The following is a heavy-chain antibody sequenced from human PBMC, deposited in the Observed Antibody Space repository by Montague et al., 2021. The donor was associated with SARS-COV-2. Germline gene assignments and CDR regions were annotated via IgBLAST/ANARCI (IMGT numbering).Heavy chain of an antibody. CDR1: GDSISSYY. CDR3: ARAQTTCLIANCVNYFDA. CDR2: IYYTGSA. V-gene: IGHV4-59*01. D-gene: IGHD2-21*01. J-gene: IGHJ4*02. Sequence: SETLSLTCSVSGDSISSYYWSWIRQSPGRGLDWIGHIYYTGSAKYNPSLKSRVSISVDTYRRQFSLNLKSVTAADTAVYYCARAQTTCLIANCVNYFDAWGQGAQLTVSS.